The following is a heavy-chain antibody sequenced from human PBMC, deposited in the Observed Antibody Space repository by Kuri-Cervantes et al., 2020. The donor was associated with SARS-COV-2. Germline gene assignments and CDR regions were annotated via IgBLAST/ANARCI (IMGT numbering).Heavy chain of an antibody. Sequence: GSLRLSCTISVDSISDYFWTWIRQPAAKGLEWIGRVSTSGATNLNPSLKSRVTISVDTPKNQFSLKLSSVTAADTAVYYCARLDYDFWSGHPNWFDPWGQGTLVTVSS. J-gene: IGHJ5*02. CDR2: VSTSGAT. CDR3: ARLDYDFWSGHPNWFDP. V-gene: IGHV4-4*07. CDR1: VDSISDYF. D-gene: IGHD3-3*01.